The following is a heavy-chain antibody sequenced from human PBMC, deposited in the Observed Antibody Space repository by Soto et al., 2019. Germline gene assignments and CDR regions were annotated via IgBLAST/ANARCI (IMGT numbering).Heavy chain of an antibody. CDR1: GYTFTGYY. J-gene: IGHJ5*02. CDR3: ARDGYCSCGSCYSGWFDP. V-gene: IGHV1-2*02. D-gene: IGHD2-15*01. Sequence: GASVKVSSKASGYTFTGYYMHWVRQAPGQGLEWMGWINPNSGGTNYAQKFQGRVTMTRDTSISTAYMELSRLRSDDTAVYYCARDGYCSCGSCYSGWFDPWGQGTLVTVSS. CDR2: INPNSGGT.